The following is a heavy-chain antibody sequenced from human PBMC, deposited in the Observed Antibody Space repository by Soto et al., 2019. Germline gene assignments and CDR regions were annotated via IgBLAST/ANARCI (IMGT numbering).Heavy chain of an antibody. J-gene: IGHJ3*01. V-gene: IGHV3-30*18. CDR1: GFTFSGHG. CDR2: ISYDGNNK. CDR3: AKATGWKGYDV. Sequence: QVQLVESGGGVVQPGRSLRLSCAASGFTFSGHGMHWVRQAPGGGVEWVALISYDGNNKDYADSVKGRFSISRDDSSDTVFLQMNSLRPEDTAVYYCAKATGWKGYDVWGQGTKVTVS. D-gene: IGHD1-1*01.